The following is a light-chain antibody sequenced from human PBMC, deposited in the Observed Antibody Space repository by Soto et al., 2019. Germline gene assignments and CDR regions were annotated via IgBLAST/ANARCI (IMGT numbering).Light chain of an antibody. V-gene: IGKV3-11*01. CDR2: DAF. J-gene: IGKJ4*01. CDR3: RQRYNWPLT. Sequence: TVLTQSPATLSLSPGERATLSCKASQSIGNSLGWFQQKPGQAPRLLIDDAFNRATGIPARFTGSGSGSDSTLTISSLEPEDFGVYYCRQRYNWPLTFGGGTKVEIK. CDR1: QSIGNS.